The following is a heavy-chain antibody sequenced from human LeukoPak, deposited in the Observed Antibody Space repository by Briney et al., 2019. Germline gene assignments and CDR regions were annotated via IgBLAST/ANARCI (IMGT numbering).Heavy chain of an antibody. Sequence: GGSLRLSCAASGFTFSTYWMSWVRQAPGKGLEWVANIKQDGSEKSYVDPVKGRFTISRDNAKNSLFLQMNSLRADDTAVYFCARDKGYFDYWGQGTLVTVSS. V-gene: IGHV3-7*01. J-gene: IGHJ4*02. D-gene: IGHD2-15*01. CDR2: IKQDGSEK. CDR3: ARDKGYFDY. CDR1: GFTFSTYW.